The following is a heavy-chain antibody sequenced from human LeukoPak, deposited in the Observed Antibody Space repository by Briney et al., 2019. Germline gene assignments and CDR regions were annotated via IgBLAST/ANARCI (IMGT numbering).Heavy chain of an antibody. CDR1: GYTFTSYG. J-gene: IGHJ4*02. V-gene: IGHV1-18*01. CDR3: ARDLERITMVRGVGDY. Sequence: GAPVKVSCKASGYTFTSYGISWVRQAPGQGLEWMGWISAYNGNTNYAQKLQGRVTMTTDTSTSTAYMELRSLGSDDTAVYYCARDLERITMVRGVGDYWGQGTLVTVSS. D-gene: IGHD3-10*01. CDR2: ISAYNGNT.